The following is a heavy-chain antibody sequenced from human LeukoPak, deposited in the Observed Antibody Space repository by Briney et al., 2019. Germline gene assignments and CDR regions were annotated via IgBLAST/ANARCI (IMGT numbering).Heavy chain of an antibody. CDR1: GGSISSYY. J-gene: IGHJ4*02. CDR3: ARPHYDFWSGYYY. D-gene: IGHD3-3*01. Sequence: SETLSLTCTVSGGSISSYYLNWIRQPPGKGLEWIGYIYYSGTTNYNPSLKSRVTISLDTSKNQFSLKLNSVTAADTAVYYCARPHYDFWSGYYYWGQGTLVTVSS. CDR2: IYYSGTT. V-gene: IGHV4-59*01.